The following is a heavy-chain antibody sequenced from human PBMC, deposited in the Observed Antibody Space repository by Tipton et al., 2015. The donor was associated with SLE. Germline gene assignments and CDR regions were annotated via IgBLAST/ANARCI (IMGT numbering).Heavy chain of an antibody. V-gene: IGHV3-66*02. Sequence: GSLRLSCEASGLSVSDNYMNWVRQAPGQGLEWVSTIFLAGTTYYADSVKGRFTISRDNSQNTLYLQMNSLRAEDTAVYYCASDILTGPDYWGQGTLVTVSS. CDR2: IFLAGTT. CDR1: GLSVSDNY. J-gene: IGHJ4*02. CDR3: ASDILTGPDY. D-gene: IGHD3-9*01.